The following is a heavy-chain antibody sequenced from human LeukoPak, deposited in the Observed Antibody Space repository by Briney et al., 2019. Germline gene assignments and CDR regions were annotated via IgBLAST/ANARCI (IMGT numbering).Heavy chain of an antibody. Sequence: ASVKVSCKASGYTFTGHYMHWVRQAPGQGLEWMGWINPNSGGTNYAQKFQGRVTMTRDTSISTAYMELSRLRSDDTAVYYCARDAYCGGDCYPGLVNYYGMDVWGQGTTVTVSS. V-gene: IGHV1-2*02. CDR1: GYTFTGHY. D-gene: IGHD2-21*02. J-gene: IGHJ6*02. CDR2: INPNSGGT. CDR3: ARDAYCGGDCYPGLVNYYGMDV.